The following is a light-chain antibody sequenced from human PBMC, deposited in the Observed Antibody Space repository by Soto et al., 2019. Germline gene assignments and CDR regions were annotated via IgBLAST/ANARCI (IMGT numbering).Light chain of an antibody. CDR1: SSDVGSYNL. V-gene: IGLV2-23*02. J-gene: IGLJ3*02. CDR2: EVT. Sequence: QSALTQPASVSGSPGQSITISCTGTSSDVGSYNLVSWYQQHPGKAPKLMIFEVTKRPSGISNRFSGSKSGNTASLTISGLQAEDEADYFCCSYVHGSPGVFGGGTKLTVL. CDR3: CSYVHGSPGV.